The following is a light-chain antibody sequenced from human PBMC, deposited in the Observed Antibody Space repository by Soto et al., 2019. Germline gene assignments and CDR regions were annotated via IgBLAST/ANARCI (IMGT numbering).Light chain of an antibody. Sequence: QTVVTQPPSVSGAPGQRVTISCTGSSSNIGAGYDVHWYQQLPGTAPKLLIYGTINRPSGVPDRFSASKSGTSASLAISGLQAEDEADFYCQSYDSSLSGYVFGTGTKLTVL. CDR1: SSNIGAGYD. CDR3: QSYDSSLSGYV. J-gene: IGLJ1*01. CDR2: GTI. V-gene: IGLV1-40*01.